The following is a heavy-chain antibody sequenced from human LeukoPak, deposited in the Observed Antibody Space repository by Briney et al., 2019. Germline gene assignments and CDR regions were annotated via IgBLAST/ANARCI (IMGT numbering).Heavy chain of an antibody. CDR2: INHSGST. CDR1: GGSFSGYY. V-gene: IGHV4-34*01. D-gene: IGHD1-26*01. CDR3: ARPIVGATTDAFDI. J-gene: IGHJ3*02. Sequence: PSETLSLTCAVYGGSFSGYYWSWIRQPPGKGLEWIGEINHSGSTNYNPSLKSRVTISVDTSKNQFSLKLSSVTAADTAVYYCARPIVGATTDAFDIWGQGTMVTVSS.